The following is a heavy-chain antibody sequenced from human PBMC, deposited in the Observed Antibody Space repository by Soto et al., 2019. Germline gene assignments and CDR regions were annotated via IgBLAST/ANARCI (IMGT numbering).Heavy chain of an antibody. CDR1: GGTFSSYT. V-gene: IGHV1-69*02. J-gene: IGHJ3*02. CDR2: IIPILGIA. Sequence: SVKVSCKASGGTFSSYTISWVRQAPGQGLEWMGRIIPILGIANYAQKFQGRVTITADKSTSTAYMELSSLRSEDTAVYYCARKMWLNDAFDIWGQGTMVTVSS. CDR3: ARKMWLNDAFDI. D-gene: IGHD5-12*01.